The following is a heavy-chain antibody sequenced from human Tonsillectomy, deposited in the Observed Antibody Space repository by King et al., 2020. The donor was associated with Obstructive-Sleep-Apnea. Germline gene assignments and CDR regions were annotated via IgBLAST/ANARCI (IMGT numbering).Heavy chain of an antibody. CDR1: GFTFSTYS. Sequence: QLVQSGGGLAQPGGSLRLSCAASGFTFSTYSMNWVRQAPGKGLEWVSYITSSSSTIYYADSVKGRFTISRDNAKNSLYLQMNSLRAEDTAVYYCARVAGYYDISADWFDPWGQGTLVTVSS. CDR3: ARVAGYYDISADWFDP. D-gene: IGHD3-9*01. J-gene: IGHJ5*02. V-gene: IGHV3-48*04. CDR2: ITSSSSTI.